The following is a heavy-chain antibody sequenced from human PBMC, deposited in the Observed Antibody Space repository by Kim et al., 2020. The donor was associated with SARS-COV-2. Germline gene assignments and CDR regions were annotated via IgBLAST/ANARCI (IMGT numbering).Heavy chain of an antibody. V-gene: IGHV3-30*01. J-gene: IGHJ3*02. Sequence: VKGRFTISRDNSKNTLYLQMNSLRAEDTAVYYCARGSGSYYPKELGAFDIWGQGTMVTVSS. CDR3: ARGSGSYYPKELGAFDI. D-gene: IGHD3-10*01.